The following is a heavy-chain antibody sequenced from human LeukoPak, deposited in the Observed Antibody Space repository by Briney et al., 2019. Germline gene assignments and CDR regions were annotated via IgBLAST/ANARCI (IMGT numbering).Heavy chain of an antibody. J-gene: IGHJ4*02. D-gene: IGHD3-22*01. CDR3: ARVDYYYDSSGYYFDY. CDR2: ISYDGSNK. Sequence: GGSLRLSCAASGFTFSSYAMHWVRQAPGKGLEWVAVISYDGSNKYYADSVKGRFTISRDNSKNTLYLQMNSLRAEDTAVYYCARVDYYYDSSGYYFDYWGQGTLVTVSP. CDR1: GFTFSSYA. V-gene: IGHV3-30*04.